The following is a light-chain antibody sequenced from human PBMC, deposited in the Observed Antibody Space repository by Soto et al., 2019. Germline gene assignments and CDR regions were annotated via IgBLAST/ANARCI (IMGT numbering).Light chain of an antibody. J-gene: IGLJ2*01. CDR2: SNN. V-gene: IGLV1-40*01. CDR1: SSNIGAGYD. CDR3: QSYDGGLGVSKI. Sequence: QSVLTQPPSVSAAPGQKVTISCSGSSSNIGAGYDVHWYQQLPRTAPKLLIYSNNNRPSGVPDRFSGSRSGTSASLAITGLQPEDEADYYCQSYDGGLGVSKIFGGGTKLTVL.